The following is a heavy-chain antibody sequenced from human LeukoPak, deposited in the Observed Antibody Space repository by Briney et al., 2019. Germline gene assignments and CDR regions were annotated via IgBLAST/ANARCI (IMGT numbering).Heavy chain of an antibody. CDR3: GRVALDTSMIHY. D-gene: IGHD5-18*01. CDR1: GFTFSDYE. Sequence: GGSLRLSCAASGFTFSDYEMSWVRQAPGKGLEWVSYISSSGNTIFYADSVKGRFTIPRDDAENSLYLQMNSLRVEDTAVYYCGRVALDTSMIHYWGQGTLVTVSS. V-gene: IGHV3-48*03. CDR2: ISSSGNTI. J-gene: IGHJ4*02.